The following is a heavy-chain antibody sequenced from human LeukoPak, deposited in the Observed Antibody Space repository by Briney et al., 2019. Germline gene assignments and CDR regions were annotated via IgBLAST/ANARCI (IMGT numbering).Heavy chain of an antibody. CDR3: ARVFPRFGELFN. CDR1: GGSISSGSYY. Sequence: SQTLSLTCTVSGGSISSGSYYWSWIRQPAGKGLEWIGRIYTSGNTNYNPSLKSRVTISVDTSKNQFSLKLTSVTAADTAVYYCARVFPRFGELFNWGQGTLVTVSS. CDR2: IYTSGNT. V-gene: IGHV4-61*02. J-gene: IGHJ4*02. D-gene: IGHD3-10*01.